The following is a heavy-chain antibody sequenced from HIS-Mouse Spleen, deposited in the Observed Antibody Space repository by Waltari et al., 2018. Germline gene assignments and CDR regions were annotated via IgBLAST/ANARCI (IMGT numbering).Heavy chain of an antibody. CDR3: AREGSFYYFDY. D-gene: IGHD6-13*01. J-gene: IGHJ4*02. CDR2: ISYDGSNK. Sequence: QVQLVESGGGVVQPGWFLRLSCAASGFTFSSYAMHWVRQAPGKGLEWVAVISYDGSNKYYADSVKGRFTISRDNSKNTLYLQMNSLRAEDTAVYYCAREGSFYYFDYWGQGTLVTVSS. V-gene: IGHV3-30-3*01. CDR1: GFTFSSYA.